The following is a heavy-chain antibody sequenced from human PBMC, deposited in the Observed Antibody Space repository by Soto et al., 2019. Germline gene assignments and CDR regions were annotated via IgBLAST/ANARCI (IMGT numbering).Heavy chain of an antibody. CDR1: GGSFSGYY. Sequence: PSETLSLTCAVYGGSFSGYYWSWIRQPPGKGLEWIGYIYHSGSTYYNPSLKSRVTISVDTSKNQFSLKLSSVTAADTAVYYCATMKYCSSTSCYGGSWDYGMDVWGQGTTVTVSS. CDR2: IYHSGST. V-gene: IGHV4-34*01. J-gene: IGHJ6*02. D-gene: IGHD2-2*01. CDR3: ATMKYCSSTSCYGGSWDYGMDV.